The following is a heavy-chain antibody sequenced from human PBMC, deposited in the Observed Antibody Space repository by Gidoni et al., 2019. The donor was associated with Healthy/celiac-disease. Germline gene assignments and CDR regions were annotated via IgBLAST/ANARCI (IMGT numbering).Heavy chain of an antibody. CDR1: GYPFTSYY. Sequence: QVQLVQSGAEVKKPGASVKVSCKASGYPFTSYYMHWVRQAPGQGLEWMGIINPSGGSTSYAQKFQGRVTMTRDTSTSTVYMELSSLRSEDTAVYYCARDNNWNYVFDYWGQGTLVTVSS. J-gene: IGHJ4*02. CDR2: INPSGGST. CDR3: ARDNNWNYVFDY. D-gene: IGHD1-7*01. V-gene: IGHV1-46*01.